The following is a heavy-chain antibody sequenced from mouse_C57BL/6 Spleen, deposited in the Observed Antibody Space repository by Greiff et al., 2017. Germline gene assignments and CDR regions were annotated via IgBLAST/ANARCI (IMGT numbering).Heavy chain of an antibody. J-gene: IGHJ2*01. Sequence: EVQGVESGGGLVKPGGSLKLSCAASGFTFCDYGMHWVRQAPEKGLEWVAYISSGSSTIYYADTVKGRFTISRDNAKNTLFLQMTSLRSEDTAMYYCASANWDYFDYWGQGTTLTVSS. CDR3: ASANWDYFDY. V-gene: IGHV5-17*01. D-gene: IGHD4-1*01. CDR1: GFTFCDYG. CDR2: ISSGSSTI.